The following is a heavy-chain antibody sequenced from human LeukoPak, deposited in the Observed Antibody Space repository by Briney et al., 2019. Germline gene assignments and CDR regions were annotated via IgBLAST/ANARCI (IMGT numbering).Heavy chain of an antibody. V-gene: IGHV3-7*01. J-gene: IGHJ4*02. CDR3: AGCAGNSCYFDY. D-gene: IGHD1-1*01. CDR2: IKQDGSAK. CDR1: GFTFISYW. Sequence: GGSLRLSCAASGFTFISYWMSWVAQAPGKALEWVANIKQDGSAKNYVDSVKGRFTISRDNAKNSLYLQLNSLRAEDTAVYYCAGCAGNSCYFDYWGQGTLVIVSS.